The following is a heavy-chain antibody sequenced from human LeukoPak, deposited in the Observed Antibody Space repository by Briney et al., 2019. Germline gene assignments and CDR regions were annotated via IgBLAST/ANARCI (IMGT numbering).Heavy chain of an antibody. V-gene: IGHV3-33*06. D-gene: IGHD3-22*01. CDR2: IWFAENNK. CDR3: AKAPYYFDSSGYFHFDH. CDR1: GFSFSNFG. J-gene: IGHJ4*02. Sequence: PGRSLRLSCAASGFSFSNFGMHWVRQAPGKGLEWVAVIWFAENNKYYADSVKGRFTISRDNSKNTLYLQMNSLRAEDTAVYYCAKAPYYFDSSGYFHFDHWGQGTPVTVSS.